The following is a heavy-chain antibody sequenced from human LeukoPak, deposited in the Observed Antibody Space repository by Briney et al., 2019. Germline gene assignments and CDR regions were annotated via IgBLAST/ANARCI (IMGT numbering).Heavy chain of an antibody. Sequence: ASVKVSCKASGYTFTVYYMHWVRQAPGQGLEWMGWINPNSGGTNYAQKFQGRVTMTRDTSISTAYMELSRLRSDDTAVYYCARDRTFLSSSPNNWFDPWGQGTLVTVSS. D-gene: IGHD6-13*01. CDR1: GYTFTVYY. V-gene: IGHV1-2*02. J-gene: IGHJ5*02. CDR2: INPNSGGT. CDR3: ARDRTFLSSSPNNWFDP.